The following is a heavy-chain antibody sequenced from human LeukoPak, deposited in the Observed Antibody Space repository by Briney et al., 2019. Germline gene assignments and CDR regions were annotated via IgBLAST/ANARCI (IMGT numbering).Heavy chain of an antibody. Sequence: AGGSLRLSCSASGFTFSSYAMHWVRQAPGKGLEYVSAISSNGGSTYYADSVKGRFTISRDSSKNTLYLQMSSLRAEDTAVYYCVKKGPYCGGDCYGYYFDYWGQGTLVTVSS. V-gene: IGHV3-64D*06. CDR1: GFTFSSYA. D-gene: IGHD2-21*02. CDR3: VKKGPYCGGDCYGYYFDY. J-gene: IGHJ4*02. CDR2: ISSNGGST.